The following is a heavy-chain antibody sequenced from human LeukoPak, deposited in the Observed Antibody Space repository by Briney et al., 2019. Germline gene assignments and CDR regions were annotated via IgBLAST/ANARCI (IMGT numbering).Heavy chain of an antibody. CDR2: INSDGSST. V-gene: IGHV3-74*01. J-gene: IGHJ6*02. CDR3: ARAPAVAGRYYYYGMDV. D-gene: IGHD6-19*01. Sequence: GGSLRLSCAASGFTFSSYWMHWVRQAPGKGLVWVSRINSDGSSTSYADSVKGRFTISRDNAKNTLYLQMNSLRAEDTAVYYCARAPAVAGRYYYYGMDVWGQGTTVTVSS. CDR1: GFTFSSYW.